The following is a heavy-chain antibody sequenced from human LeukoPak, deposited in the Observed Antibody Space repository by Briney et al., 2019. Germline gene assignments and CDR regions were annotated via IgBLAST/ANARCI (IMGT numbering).Heavy chain of an antibody. Sequence: GGPLSPSFAPSGFTFSSNSMNWVRQAPGKGREGSSSISSSSSYIYYADSVKGRFTISRDNAKNSLYLQMNSLRAEDTAVYYCARDWAAAGTSMDFDYWGQGTLVTVSS. D-gene: IGHD6-13*01. V-gene: IGHV3-21*01. CDR3: ARDWAAAGTSMDFDY. CDR2: ISSSSSYI. J-gene: IGHJ4*02. CDR1: GFTFSSNS.